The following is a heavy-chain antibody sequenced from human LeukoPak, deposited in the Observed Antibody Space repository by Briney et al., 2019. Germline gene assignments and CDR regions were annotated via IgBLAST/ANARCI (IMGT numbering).Heavy chain of an antibody. Sequence: ASVKVSCKASGYTFTGQYIHWVRQAPGQGPEWMGWINPNSGGTNYAQKFQGRVTMTRDTSISTAYMELSRLRSDDTAVYYCARPQGMIVANFDYWGQGTLVTVSS. CDR2: INPNSGGT. D-gene: IGHD3-22*01. J-gene: IGHJ4*02. CDR1: GYTFTGQY. V-gene: IGHV1-2*02. CDR3: ARPQGMIVANFDY.